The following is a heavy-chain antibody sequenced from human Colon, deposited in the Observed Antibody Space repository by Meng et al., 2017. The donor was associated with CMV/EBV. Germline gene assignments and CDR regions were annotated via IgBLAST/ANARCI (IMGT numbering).Heavy chain of an antibody. D-gene: IGHD1-26*01. CDR2: INPNSGGT. CDR3: ATVSGGDFDY. Sequence: QVQLVPCGGEVKKPGASVKVSCKASGYTFTGYFMYWVRQAPGQGLEWMGSINPNSGGTNYAQKFQGRVTMTRDTSINTAYMELSRLRSDDTAVYYCATVSGGDFDYWGQGTLVTVSS. J-gene: IGHJ4*02. V-gene: IGHV1-2*02. CDR1: GYTFTGYF.